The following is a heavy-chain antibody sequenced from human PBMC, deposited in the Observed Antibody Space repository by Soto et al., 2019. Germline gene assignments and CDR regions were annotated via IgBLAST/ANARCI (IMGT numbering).Heavy chain of an antibody. Sequence: EVQLLESGGGLVQPGGSLRLSCAASGFTFSSYAMSWVRQAPGKGLEWVSAISGSGGSTYYADSVKGRFTISRDNSKNPLYLQINSLRAEDTAVDYGAKGRCDFWRGRNPMDVLGQVTTVTVSS. CDR3: AKGRCDFWRGRNPMDV. CDR1: GFTFSSYA. V-gene: IGHV3-23*01. D-gene: IGHD3-3*01. J-gene: IGHJ6*02. CDR2: ISGSGGST.